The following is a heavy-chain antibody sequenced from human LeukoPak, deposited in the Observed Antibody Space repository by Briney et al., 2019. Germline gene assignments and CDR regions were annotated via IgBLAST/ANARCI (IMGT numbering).Heavy chain of an antibody. CDR3: AKDTRYAASEYSYYFDH. D-gene: IGHD5-18*01. CDR1: GVTLSSYA. CDR2: ISSSGSGGNT. J-gene: IGHJ4*02. Sequence: GGSLRLSCAASGVTLSSYAMSWARQAPGKGLEWVSGISSSGSGGNTYYADSVKGRFTISRDSSKNTLFLHMNTLRAEDTAVYYCAKDTRYAASEYSYYFDHWGQGTLVTVSS. V-gene: IGHV3-23*01.